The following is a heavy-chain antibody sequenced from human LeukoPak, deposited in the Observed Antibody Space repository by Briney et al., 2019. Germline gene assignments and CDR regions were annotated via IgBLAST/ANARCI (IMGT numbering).Heavy chain of an antibody. CDR2: INTNTGNP. V-gene: IGHV7-4-1*02. CDR1: GGTFSSYA. CDR3: ARDGRSKQWLVTTHLDY. D-gene: IGHD6-19*01. Sequence: ASVKVSCKASGGTFSSYAISWVRQAPGQGLEWMGWINTNTGNPTYAQGFTGRFVFSLDTSVSTAYLQISSLKAEDTAVYYCARDGRSKQWLVTTHLDYWGQGTLVTVSS. J-gene: IGHJ4*02.